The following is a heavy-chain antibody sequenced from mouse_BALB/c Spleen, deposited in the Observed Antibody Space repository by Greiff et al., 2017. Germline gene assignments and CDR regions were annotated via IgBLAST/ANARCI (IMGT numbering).Heavy chain of an antibody. CDR1: GYTFTSYN. V-gene: IGHV1-12*01. D-gene: IGHD2-1*01. CDR3: ARDGNYNVHFAY. Sequence: QVQLQQPGAELVKPGASVKMSCKASGYTFTSYNMHWVKQTPGQGLEWIGAIYPGNGDTSYNQKFKGKATLTADKSSSTAYMQLSSLTSEDSAVYYCARDGNYNVHFAYWGQGTLVTVSA. J-gene: IGHJ3*01. CDR2: IYPGNGDT.